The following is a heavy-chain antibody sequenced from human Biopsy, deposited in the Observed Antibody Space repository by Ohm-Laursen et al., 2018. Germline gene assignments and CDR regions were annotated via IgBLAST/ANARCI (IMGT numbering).Heavy chain of an antibody. V-gene: IGHV4-59*01. CDR2: VYNGGIT. CDR3: ARTPRDSFWSGSYKRGLWFDP. Sequence: ETLSLTCSVSGGSIISYYWTWIRQPPGKGLEWIGHVYNGGITNYNPSLKSRVAISKDTSKNQFSLQVNSVTAADTAVYYCARTPRDSFWSGSYKRGLWFDPWGQGTLVIVSS. J-gene: IGHJ5*02. D-gene: IGHD3-3*01. CDR1: GGSIISYY.